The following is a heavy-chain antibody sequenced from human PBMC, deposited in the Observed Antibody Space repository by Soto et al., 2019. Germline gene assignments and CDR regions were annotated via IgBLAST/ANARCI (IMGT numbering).Heavy chain of an antibody. CDR2: MNPNSGNT. CDR3: ARGKRPMVGTRRAHYYYMDV. V-gene: IGHV1-8*01. Sequence: ASVKVSCKASGYTFTSYDINWVRQATGQGLEWMGWMNPNSGNTGYAQKFQGRVTMTRNTSISTAYMELSSLRSEDTAVYYCARGKRPMVGTRRAHYYYMDVWGKGTTVTVSS. J-gene: IGHJ6*03. D-gene: IGHD3-10*02. CDR1: GYTFTSYD.